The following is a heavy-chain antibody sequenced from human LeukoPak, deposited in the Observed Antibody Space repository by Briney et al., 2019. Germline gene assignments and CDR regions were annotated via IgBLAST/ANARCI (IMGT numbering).Heavy chain of an antibody. CDR2: INHSGRS. CDR1: GGPFSGYY. D-gene: IGHD1-1*01. V-gene: IGHV4-34*01. J-gene: IGHJ4*02. Sequence: KTSETLSLTCAVYGGPFSGYYWTWIRQPPGKGLEWVGEINHSGRSDYTPSLKSRVTISLDTSRSQFSLKLSSVTAADTAVYYCARASGTFDSWGQGTLVTVSS. CDR3: ARASGTFDS.